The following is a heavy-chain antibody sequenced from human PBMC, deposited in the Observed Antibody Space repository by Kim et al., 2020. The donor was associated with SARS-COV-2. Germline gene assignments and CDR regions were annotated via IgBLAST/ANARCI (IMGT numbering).Heavy chain of an antibody. V-gene: IGHV3-74*01. J-gene: IGHJ4*02. Sequence: SRTTYAVPVKGRFTVSRDNAKNTLYLQMNNLRAEDTAMYYCASRIYTSFDSWGQGTLVTVSS. CDR3: ASRIYTSFDS. CDR2: SRT.